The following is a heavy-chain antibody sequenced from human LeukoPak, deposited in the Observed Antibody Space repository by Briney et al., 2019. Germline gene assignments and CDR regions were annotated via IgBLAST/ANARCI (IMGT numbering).Heavy chain of an antibody. J-gene: IGHJ4*02. D-gene: IGHD5-24*01. CDR3: AKDMRMASFEH. CDR2: ISGSGDRT. Sequence: GGSLRLSCAASGFTFSSYGMSWVRQAPGKGLEWVSAISGSGDRTYYADSVKGRFSISRDNSKNTLYLQINSLRVEDTAVYYCAKDMRMASFEHWGRGTQVTVSS. CDR1: GFTFSSYG. V-gene: IGHV3-23*01.